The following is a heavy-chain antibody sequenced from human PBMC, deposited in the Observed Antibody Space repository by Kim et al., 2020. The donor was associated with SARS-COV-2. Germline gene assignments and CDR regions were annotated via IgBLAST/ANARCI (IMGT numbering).Heavy chain of an antibody. D-gene: IGHD3-22*01. J-gene: IGHJ4*02. CDR1: GGSFSGYY. V-gene: IGHV4-34*01. CDR3: ARGYYYDSSGYSFDY. CDR2: INHSGST. Sequence: SETLSLTCAVYGGSFSGYYWSWIRQPPGKGLEWIGEINHSGSTNYNPSLKSRVTISVDTSKNQFSLKLSSVTAADTAVYYCARGYYYDSSGYSFDYLGQG.